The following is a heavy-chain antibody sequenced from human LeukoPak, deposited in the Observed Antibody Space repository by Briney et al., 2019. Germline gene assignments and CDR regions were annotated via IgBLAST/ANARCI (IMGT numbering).Heavy chain of an antibody. V-gene: IGHV4-59*08. Sequence: PSETLSLTCTVSGGSISNYYWSSLRHPPGEGLEWLGDISYSGNTAYNPSLKSRVTISVDTSKNHFSLKLSSVTAADTAVYYCASLASGSYPSYNWFDPWGQGALVTVSS. CDR3: ASLASGSYPSYNWFDP. J-gene: IGHJ5*02. CDR1: GGSISNYY. D-gene: IGHD3-10*01. CDR2: ISYSGNT.